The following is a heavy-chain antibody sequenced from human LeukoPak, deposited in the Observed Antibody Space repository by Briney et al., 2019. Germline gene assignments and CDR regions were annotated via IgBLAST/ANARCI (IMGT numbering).Heavy chain of an antibody. V-gene: IGHV4-31*03. CDR1: GGSISSGGYY. CDR2: IYYSGST. CDR3: ARDRRTGTTAAAKFDY. J-gene: IGHJ4*02. Sequence: SETLSLTCTVSGGSISSGGYYWSWIRQHPGKGLEWIGYIYYSGSTYYNPSLKSRVTISVDTSRNQFSLKLSSVTAADTAVYYCARDRRTGTTAAAKFDYWGQGTLVTVSS. D-gene: IGHD1-1*01.